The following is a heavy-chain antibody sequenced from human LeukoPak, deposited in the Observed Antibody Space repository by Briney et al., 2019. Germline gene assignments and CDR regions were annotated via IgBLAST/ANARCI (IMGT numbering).Heavy chain of an antibody. CDR2: IKEDGSEK. CDR3: TRDTGCSGGTCYSFYDS. CDR1: GFTFSTYW. V-gene: IGHV3-7*01. D-gene: IGHD2-15*01. Sequence: PGGSLRLSCAASGFTFSTYWMTWVRQAPGKGLEWVANIKEDGSEKYYVDSVKGRFTISRDNAKNSLYLQMNTLRAGDTAVYYCTRDTGCSGGTCYSFYDSWGQGTLVTVSS. J-gene: IGHJ4*02.